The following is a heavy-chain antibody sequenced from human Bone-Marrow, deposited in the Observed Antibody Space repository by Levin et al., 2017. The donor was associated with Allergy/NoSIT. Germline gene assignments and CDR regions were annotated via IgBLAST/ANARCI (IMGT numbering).Heavy chain of an antibody. CDR2: ISASGGTR. CDR1: GFTFSSYA. V-gene: IGHV3-23*01. CDR3: AKTRGYSFGYSGDHGMDV. D-gene: IGHD5-18*01. Sequence: SCAASGFTFSSYALSWVRQAPGKGLEWVSGISASGGTRHYADSVKGRSTITRDKSKSTLYLQMNSLRAEETAVYYCAKTRGYSFGYSGDHGMDVWGQGTTVTVSS. J-gene: IGHJ6*02.